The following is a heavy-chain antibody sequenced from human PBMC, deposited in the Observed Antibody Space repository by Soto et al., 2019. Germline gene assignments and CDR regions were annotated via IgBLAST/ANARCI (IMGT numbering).Heavy chain of an antibody. CDR2: VFFSGST. V-gene: IGHV4-59*01. CDR1: GGSINSDY. Sequence: SETLSLTCTVSGGSINSDYWSWIRQSLGKGLEWIGYVFFSGSTNYNHSFKSRVTISVDTSKNQIYLRVTSVTAADTAVYYCARGRPMYNWIDYWGQGTLVTVSS. CDR3: ARGRPMYNWIDY. J-gene: IGHJ4*02. D-gene: IGHD1-20*01.